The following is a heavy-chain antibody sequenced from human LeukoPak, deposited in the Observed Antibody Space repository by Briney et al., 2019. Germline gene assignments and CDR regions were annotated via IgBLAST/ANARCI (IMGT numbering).Heavy chain of an antibody. CDR1: GFTFSSYS. V-gene: IGHV3-21*01. D-gene: IGHD3-3*01. Sequence: GGSLRLSCAASGFTFSSYSMNWVRQAPGKGLEWVSSISSSSSHIYYADSVKGRFTISRDNAKNSLYLQMNSLRAEDTAVYYCATSTLYDFWSGYLFDYWGQGTLVTVSS. CDR2: ISSSSSHI. J-gene: IGHJ4*02. CDR3: ATSTLYDFWSGYLFDY.